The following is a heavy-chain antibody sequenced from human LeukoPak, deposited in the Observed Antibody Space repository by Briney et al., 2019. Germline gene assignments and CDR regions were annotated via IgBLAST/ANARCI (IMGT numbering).Heavy chain of an antibody. V-gene: IGHV3-33*01. CDR2: IWYDGSNK. CDR3: AREFEWEPLGADDY. Sequence: GRSLRLSCAASGFTFSSYGMHWVRQAPGKGLEWVAVIWYDGSNKYYADSVKGRFTISRDNSKNTLYLQMNSLRAEDTAVYYCAREFEWEPLGADDYWGQGTLVTVSS. D-gene: IGHD1-26*01. CDR1: GFTFSSYG. J-gene: IGHJ4*02.